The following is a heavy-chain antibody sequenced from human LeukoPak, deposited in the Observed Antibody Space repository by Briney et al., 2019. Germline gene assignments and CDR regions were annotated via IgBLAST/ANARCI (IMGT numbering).Heavy chain of an antibody. Sequence: GGSLRLSCAASGFTFSSYAMSWVRQVPGKRLEWVSAISSGAGTTGYADSVKGRFTISRVNSKSTIYLQMNSLRAEDTAIYYCAKDLEQSYSGWSTSFDAWGQGTLVTVSS. CDR1: GFTFSSYA. D-gene: IGHD6-19*01. CDR3: AKDLEQSYSGWSTSFDA. CDR2: ISSGAGTT. J-gene: IGHJ4*02. V-gene: IGHV3-23*01.